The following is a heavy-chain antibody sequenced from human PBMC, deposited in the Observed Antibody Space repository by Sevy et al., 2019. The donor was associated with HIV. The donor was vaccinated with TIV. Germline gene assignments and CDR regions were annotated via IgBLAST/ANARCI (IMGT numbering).Heavy chain of an antibody. CDR1: GFTFSSYD. CDR2: ILHDGSYR. V-gene: IGHV3-30*18. D-gene: IGHD3-10*01. Sequence: GGSLRLSCAASGFTFSSYDMHWVRQAPGKGLEWVAIILHDGSYREYVDSVRGRFTMSRDNSKNTMSLQINGLSIEDTAVYYCAKNRLPGGSYFSRHGLDVWGRGTTVTVSS. CDR3: AKNRLPGGSYFSRHGLDV. J-gene: IGHJ6*02.